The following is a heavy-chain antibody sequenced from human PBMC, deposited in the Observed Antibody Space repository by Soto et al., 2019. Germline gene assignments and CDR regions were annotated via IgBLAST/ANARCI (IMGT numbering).Heavy chain of an antibody. Sequence: GGSLRLSCSASGFTLSSYDMHWVRQAPGKGLEYVSGVSRKGNNIYYADSVKGRFTISRDTFKNSLFLQMTCLRAEDTAVYYCVKEEIVVVGGFDYWGQGT. CDR3: VKEEIVVVGGFDY. CDR1: GFTLSSYD. D-gene: IGHD1-26*01. CDR2: VSRKGNNI. J-gene: IGHJ4*02. V-gene: IGHV3-64D*09.